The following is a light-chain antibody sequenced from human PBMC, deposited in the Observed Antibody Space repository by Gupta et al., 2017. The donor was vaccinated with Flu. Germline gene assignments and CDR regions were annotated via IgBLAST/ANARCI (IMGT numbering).Light chain of an antibody. J-gene: IGKJ2*01. CDR3: QQYNISPLT. CDR1: QNVDRSY. Sequence: GTLPLSPGDRATISCRASQNVDRSYLAWYQQKPGQAPRRLIYAAIIRETGIPERFSGSGSGTEFTLTISSLQPEDFATYLCQQYNISPLTFGQGTTLDIK. V-gene: IGKV3-20*01. CDR2: AAI.